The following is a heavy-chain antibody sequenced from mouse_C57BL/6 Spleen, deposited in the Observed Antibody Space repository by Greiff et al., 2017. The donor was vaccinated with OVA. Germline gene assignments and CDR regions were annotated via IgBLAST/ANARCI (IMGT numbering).Heavy chain of an antibody. D-gene: IGHD2-4*01. Sequence: EVQLQQSGAELVKPGASVKLSCTASGFNIKDYYMHWVKQRPEQGLEWIGRIDPEDGETKYAPKFQGKATITADTSSNTAYLQLSSLTSEDTAVYYCAIAPSRYDYDESWFAYWGQGTLVTVSA. J-gene: IGHJ3*01. CDR2: IDPEDGET. CDR1: GFNIKDYY. V-gene: IGHV14-2*01. CDR3: AIAPSRYDYDESWFAY.